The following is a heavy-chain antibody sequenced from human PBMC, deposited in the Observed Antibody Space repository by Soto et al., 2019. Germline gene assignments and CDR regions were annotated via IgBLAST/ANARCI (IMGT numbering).Heavy chain of an antibody. V-gene: IGHV3-33*01. CDR2: IWYDGSNK. Sequence: GGSLRLSCAASGFTFSSYGMHWVRQAPGKGLEWVAVIWYDGSNKYYADSVKGRFTISRDNSKNTLYLQMNSLRAVDTAVYYCAIGPVSRSWDLYYYYSGMEVRGEGATV. CDR1: GFTFSSYG. J-gene: IGHJ6*01. CDR3: AIGPVSRSWDLYYYYSGMEV. D-gene: IGHD6-13*01.